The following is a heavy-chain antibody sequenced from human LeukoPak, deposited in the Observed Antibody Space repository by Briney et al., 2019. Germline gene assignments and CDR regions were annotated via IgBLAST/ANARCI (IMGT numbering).Heavy chain of an antibody. Sequence: ASVKVSCKASGYTFTSYGISWVRQAPGQGLEWMGWISAYDGNTNYAQKLQGRVTMTTDTSTSTAYTELRSLRSDDTAVYYCARDGRGGITFGGVIVPFDYWGQGTLVTVSS. CDR1: GYTFTSYG. CDR2: ISAYDGNT. J-gene: IGHJ4*02. CDR3: ARDGRGGITFGGVIVPFDY. V-gene: IGHV1-18*01. D-gene: IGHD3-16*02.